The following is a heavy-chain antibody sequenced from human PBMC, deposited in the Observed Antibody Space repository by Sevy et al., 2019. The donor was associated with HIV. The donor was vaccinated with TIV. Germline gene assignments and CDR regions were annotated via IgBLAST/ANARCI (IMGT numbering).Heavy chain of an antibody. CDR2: ISSSSNTI. V-gene: IGHV3-48*01. CDR3: AREGGYSDQGMDV. Sequence: GESLKISCAASGFTFSNYNMNWVRQAPGKGLEWASYISSSSNTIYYADSVKGRFTISRDNDKNSLYLEMNSLRAEDMAVYYCAREGGYSDQGMDVWGLGTTVTVSS. CDR1: GFTFSNYN. J-gene: IGHJ6*02. D-gene: IGHD5-12*01.